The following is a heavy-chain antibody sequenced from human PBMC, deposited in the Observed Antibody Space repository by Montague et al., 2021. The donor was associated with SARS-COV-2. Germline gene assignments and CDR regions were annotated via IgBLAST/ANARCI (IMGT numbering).Heavy chain of an antibody. Sequence: SETLSLTCTVAGDSISSTVYYWGWMRQPPGKRQEWIGTIYHTGINYYNPSHKSRVTLSVDTSKNQLSLNVTSVTAADTAVYFCVRVAWFGELSLADYWGQGTLVAVSS. CDR1: GDSISSTVYY. D-gene: IGHD3-10*01. J-gene: IGHJ4*02. V-gene: IGHV4-39*07. CDR2: IYHTGIN. CDR3: VRVAWFGELSLADY.